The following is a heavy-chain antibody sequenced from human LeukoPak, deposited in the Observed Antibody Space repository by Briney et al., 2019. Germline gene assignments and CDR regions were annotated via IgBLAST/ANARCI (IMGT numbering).Heavy chain of an antibody. CDR3: ARGGVCSSTSCYAGRFDY. CDR1: GGSFSGYY. J-gene: IGHJ4*02. D-gene: IGHD2-2*01. V-gene: IGHV4-34*01. Sequence: SETLSLTCPVYGGSFSGYYWSWIRQPPGKGLEWIGEINHSGSTNYNPSLKSRVTISVDTSKNQFSLKLSSVTAADTAVYYCARGGVCSSTSCYAGRFDYWGQGTLVTVSS. CDR2: INHSGST.